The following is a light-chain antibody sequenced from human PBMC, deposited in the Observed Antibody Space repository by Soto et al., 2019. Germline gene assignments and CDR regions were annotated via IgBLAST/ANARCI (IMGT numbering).Light chain of an antibody. CDR2: GAS. Sequence: EIVLTQSPGTLSLSPGERATLSCRASQSVGSSYLAWYQQKPGQAPRLLVYGASSRATGIPDRFSGSGSGTDFTLTISRLEPEDFAVYFCQQYAVSPFTFGPGTKVDIE. J-gene: IGKJ3*01. CDR1: QSVGSSY. CDR3: QQYAVSPFT. V-gene: IGKV3-20*01.